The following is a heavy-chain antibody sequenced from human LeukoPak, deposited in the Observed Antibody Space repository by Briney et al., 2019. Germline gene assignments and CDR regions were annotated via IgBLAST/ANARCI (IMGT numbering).Heavy chain of an antibody. Sequence: SVKVSCKASGGTFSSYAISWVRQAPGQGLEWMGRIIPILGIASYAQKFQGRVTITADKSTSTAYMELSSLRSEDTAVYYCASQLRRYYDFWSGYALGSYYMDVWGKGTTVTVSS. CDR3: ASQLRRYYDFWSGYALGSYYMDV. D-gene: IGHD3-3*01. J-gene: IGHJ6*03. CDR2: IIPILGIA. V-gene: IGHV1-69*04. CDR1: GGTFSSYA.